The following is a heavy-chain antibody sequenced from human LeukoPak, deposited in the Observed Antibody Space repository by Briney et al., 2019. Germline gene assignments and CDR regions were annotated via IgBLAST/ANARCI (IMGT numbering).Heavy chain of an antibody. V-gene: IGHV4-39*01. J-gene: IGHJ3*02. CDR1: GGSISSSSYY. CDR3: ARHGYCTSTSCQRSAFDI. D-gene: IGHD2-2*03. Sequence: SETLSLTCTVSGGSISSSSYYWGWIRQPPGKGLEWIGSIYYSGSTYYNPSLKSRVTISVDTSKNQFSLKLSSVTAADTALYYCARHGYCTSTSCQRSAFDIWGQGTMVTVSS. CDR2: IYYSGST.